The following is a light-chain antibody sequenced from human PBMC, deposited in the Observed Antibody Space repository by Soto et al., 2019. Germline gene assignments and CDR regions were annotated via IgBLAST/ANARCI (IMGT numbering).Light chain of an antibody. CDR2: SNT. Sequence: QSVLTQTPSASGAPGQTVTISCSGSASNVESETVNWYQQLPGTAPKLVVYSNTKRPSAVPDRFSASKSGTSASLAISNLQPEDEADYYCVEWDGNVNGWVFGGGTKVTVL. CDR1: ASNVESET. V-gene: IGLV1-44*01. CDR3: VEWDGNVNGWV. J-gene: IGLJ3*02.